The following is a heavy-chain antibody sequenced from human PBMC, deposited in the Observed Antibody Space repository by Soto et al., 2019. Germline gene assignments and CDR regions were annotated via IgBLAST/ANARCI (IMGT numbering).Heavy chain of an antibody. CDR2: INPNSGGT. Sequence: ASVKVSCKASGYTFTGYYMHWVRQAPGQGLEWMGWINPNSGGTNYAQKFQGRVTMTRDTSISTAYMELSRLRSDDTAVYYCARAVDTAMVTNYWGQGTLVTVSS. V-gene: IGHV1-2*02. CDR1: GYTFTGYY. D-gene: IGHD5-18*01. CDR3: ARAVDTAMVTNY. J-gene: IGHJ4*02.